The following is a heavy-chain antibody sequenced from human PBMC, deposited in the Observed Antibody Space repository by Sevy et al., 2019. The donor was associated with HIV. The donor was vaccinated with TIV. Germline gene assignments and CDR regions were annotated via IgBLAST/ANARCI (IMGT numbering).Heavy chain of an antibody. CDR2: ISNSGGGT. J-gene: IGHJ4*02. D-gene: IGHD3-22*01. Sequence: GGSLRLSCAASGFIFSSYAMSWVRQGPGKGLEWVSLISNSGGGTYYADSVKGRFTISRDNSKNTLYLQMNSLRAEDTAVYYCAKDLRTGYYDCSGYHAPLGEGGPFDYWGQGTLVTVSS. V-gene: IGHV3-23*01. CDR1: GFIFSSYA. CDR3: AKDLRTGYYDCSGYHAPLGEGGPFDY.